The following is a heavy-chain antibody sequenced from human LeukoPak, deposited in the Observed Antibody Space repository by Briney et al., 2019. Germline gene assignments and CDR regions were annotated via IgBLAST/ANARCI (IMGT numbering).Heavy chain of an antibody. D-gene: IGHD4-17*01. CDR3: AKSPDYGDLPL. CDR2: ISGSGVIT. Sequence: GGSLRLSCAASGITFSSYAMSWVRQAPGKGLEWVSAISGSGVITYYADSVKGRFTISRDNSKNTLYLQMNSLRADDTAVYYCAKSPDYGDLPLWGQGTLVTVSS. J-gene: IGHJ4*02. CDR1: GITFSSYA. V-gene: IGHV3-23*01.